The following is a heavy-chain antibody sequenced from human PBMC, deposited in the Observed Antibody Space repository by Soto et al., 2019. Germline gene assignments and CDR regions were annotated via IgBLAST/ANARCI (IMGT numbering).Heavy chain of an antibody. J-gene: IGHJ4*02. CDR1: GGTFSSYT. CDR3: ARDGMITFGGVIPKGDY. V-gene: IGHV1-69*08. CDR2: IIPILGIA. D-gene: IGHD3-16*02. Sequence: QVQLVQSGAEVKKPGSSVKVSCKASGGTFSSYTISWVRQAPGQGHEWMGRIIPILGIANYAQKFQGRVTITADKSTSTAYMELSSLRSEDTAVYYCARDGMITFGGVIPKGDYWGQGTLVTVSS.